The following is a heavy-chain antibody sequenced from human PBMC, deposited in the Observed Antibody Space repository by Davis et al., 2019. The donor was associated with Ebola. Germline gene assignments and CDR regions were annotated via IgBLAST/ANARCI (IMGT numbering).Heavy chain of an antibody. CDR1: GFTFDDYA. V-gene: IGHV3-20*04. Sequence: GESLKISCAASGFTFDDYAMTWVRQAPGKGLEWVSGINWNGGSTGYADSVKGRFTISRDNAKNSLYLQMNSLRAEDTALYYCARVNTVTGYSRFDPWGQGTLVTVSS. J-gene: IGHJ5*02. CDR3: ARVNTVTGYSRFDP. D-gene: IGHD3-9*01. CDR2: INWNGGST.